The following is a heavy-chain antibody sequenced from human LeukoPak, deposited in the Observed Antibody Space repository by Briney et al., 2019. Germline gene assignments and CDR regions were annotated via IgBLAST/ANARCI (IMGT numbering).Heavy chain of an antibody. D-gene: IGHD1-14*01. CDR1: GGSITTSSYY. CDR3: ARLIGSSTVADY. V-gene: IGHV4-61*05. J-gene: IGHJ4*02. Sequence: SETLSLTCSVSGGSITTSSYYWGWIRQPPEEGLEWIGYIYYTGSTTYNPSLKSRVTISVDTSKNQFFLKLGSVTAADTAVYYCARLIGSSTVADYWGQGTLVTVSS. CDR2: IYYTGST.